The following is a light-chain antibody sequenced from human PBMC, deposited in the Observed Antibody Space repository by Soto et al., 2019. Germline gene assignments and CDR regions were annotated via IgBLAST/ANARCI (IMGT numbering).Light chain of an antibody. CDR3: QQYENLPT. V-gene: IGKV1-33*01. Sequence: DIRLTQSPSSLTASVRDSVTITCRASQNIRNYLNWYQQKPGRAPKILIYAASSLQSGVPSRFRGSGSGTDFTFTISRLQPEDIATYYCQQYENLPTFGQGTRLEIK. J-gene: IGKJ5*01. CDR1: QNIRNY. CDR2: AAS.